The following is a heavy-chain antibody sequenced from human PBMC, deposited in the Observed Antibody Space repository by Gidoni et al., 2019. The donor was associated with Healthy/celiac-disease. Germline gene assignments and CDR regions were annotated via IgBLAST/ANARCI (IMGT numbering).Heavy chain of an antibody. V-gene: IGHV4-34*01. Sequence: QVQLQQWGAGLWKPSETLSLTCAVYGGSFSGYYWSWIRQPPGKGLEWIGEINHSGSTNYNPSLKSRVTTSVDTSKNQFSLKLSSVTAADTAVYYCARGYGRIAAAGHWGQGTLVTVSS. CDR3: ARGYGRIAAAGH. CDR1: GGSFSGYY. D-gene: IGHD6-13*01. J-gene: IGHJ4*02. CDR2: INHSGST.